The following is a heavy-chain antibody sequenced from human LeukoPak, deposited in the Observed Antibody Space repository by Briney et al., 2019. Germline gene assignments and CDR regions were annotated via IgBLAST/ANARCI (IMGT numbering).Heavy chain of an antibody. CDR2: ISGSGNNT. J-gene: IGHJ4*02. CDR3: ARAYSSSTFDY. D-gene: IGHD6-13*01. Sequence: GGSLRLSCAASGFTFSNYAMSWVRQAPGKGLEWVSAISGSGNNTYSADSVKGRFTISRDNSKNTLFLQMNSLRAEDTAVYYCARAYSSSTFDYWGQGTLVTVSS. V-gene: IGHV3-23*01. CDR1: GFTFSNYA.